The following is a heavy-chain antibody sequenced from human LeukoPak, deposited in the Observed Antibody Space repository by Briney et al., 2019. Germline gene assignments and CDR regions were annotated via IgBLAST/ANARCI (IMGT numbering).Heavy chain of an antibody. CDR2: IYYSGST. Sequence: SETLSLTCAVYAGSFSGYYWSWIRQPPGKGLEWIGSIYYSGSTYYNPSLKSRVTISVDTSKNQFSLKLSSVTAADTAVYYCARHRYYYRSGSYYGAPYYMDVWGKGTTATISS. J-gene: IGHJ6*03. CDR3: ARHRYYYRSGSYYGAPYYMDV. CDR1: AGSFSGYY. D-gene: IGHD3-10*01. V-gene: IGHV4-34*01.